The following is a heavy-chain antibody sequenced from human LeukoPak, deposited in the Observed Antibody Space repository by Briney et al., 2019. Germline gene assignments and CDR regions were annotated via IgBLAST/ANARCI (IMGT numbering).Heavy chain of an antibody. J-gene: IGHJ6*03. CDR1: GFTFSSYW. V-gene: IGHV3-7*01. Sequence: GGSLRLSCAASGFTFSSYWMSWVRQAPGKGLEWVANIKQDGSEKYYVDSVKGRFTISRDNAKNSLYLQMNSLRAEDTAVYYCARVMVRGDGYYYYYMDVWGKGTTVTVSS. D-gene: IGHD3-10*01. CDR3: ARVMVRGDGYYYYYMDV. CDR2: IKQDGSEK.